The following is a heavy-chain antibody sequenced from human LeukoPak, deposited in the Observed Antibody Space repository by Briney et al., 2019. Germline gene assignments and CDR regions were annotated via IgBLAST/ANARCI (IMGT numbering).Heavy chain of an antibody. CDR3: ARARMVATIYYFDY. D-gene: IGHD5-12*01. CDR2: ISSSSSTI. J-gene: IGHJ4*02. CDR1: GFTFSSYS. Sequence: GGSLRLSCAASGFTFSSYSMNWVRQAPGKGLERVSYISSSSSTIYYADSVKGRFTISRDNAKNSLYLQMNSLRDEDTAVYYCARARMVATIYYFDYWGQGTLVTVSS. V-gene: IGHV3-48*02.